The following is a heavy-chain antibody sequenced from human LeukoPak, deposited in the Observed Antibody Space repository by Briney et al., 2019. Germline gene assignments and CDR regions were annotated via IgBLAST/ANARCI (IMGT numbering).Heavy chain of an antibody. CDR2: IGTTGDT. V-gene: IGHV3-13*01. Sequence: GGSLRLSCAASGFTFTTYDMHWVRQATGKGLEWVSAIGTTGDTYYPGSVKGRFTIYRENAKNSLYLQMNSLRAGDTAVYYCARDRGGGHMDVWGKGTTVTISS. J-gene: IGHJ6*03. D-gene: IGHD2-15*01. CDR3: ARDRGGGHMDV. CDR1: GFTFTTYD.